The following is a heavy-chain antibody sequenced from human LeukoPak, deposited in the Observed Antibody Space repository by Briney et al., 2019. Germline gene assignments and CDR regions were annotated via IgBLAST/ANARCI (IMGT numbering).Heavy chain of an antibody. J-gene: IGHJ3*02. V-gene: IGHV3-66*01. CDR3: ARDRSYYYGSGSYYNPGAFDI. Sequence: GGSLRLSCAVSGFTVSSNYMSWVRQAPGKGLEWVSVIYSGGSTYYADSVKGRFTISRDNSKNTLYLQMNSLRAEDTAVYYCARDRSYYYGSGSYYNPGAFDIWGQGTMVTVSS. CDR2: IYSGGST. D-gene: IGHD3-10*01. CDR1: GFTVSSNY.